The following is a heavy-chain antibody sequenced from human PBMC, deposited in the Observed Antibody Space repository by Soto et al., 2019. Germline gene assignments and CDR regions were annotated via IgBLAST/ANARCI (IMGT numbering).Heavy chain of an antibody. CDR3: ARDKRIAAAVYGLWHWFDP. Sequence: GASVKVSCKASGYTFTSYGISWVRQAPGQGLEWMGWISAYNGNTNYAQKLQGRVTMTTDTSTSTAYMELRSLRSDDTAVYYCARDKRIAAAVYGLWHWFDPWGQGTLVTVSS. CDR2: ISAYNGNT. J-gene: IGHJ5*02. CDR1: GYTFTSYG. D-gene: IGHD6-13*01. V-gene: IGHV1-18*01.